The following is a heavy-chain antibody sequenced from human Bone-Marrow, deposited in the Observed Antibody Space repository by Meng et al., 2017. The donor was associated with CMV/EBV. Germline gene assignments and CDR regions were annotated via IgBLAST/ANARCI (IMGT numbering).Heavy chain of an antibody. CDR2: ISYDGSNK. J-gene: IGHJ4*02. V-gene: IGHV3-30-3*01. CDR1: GFTFSSYA. Sequence: GGSLRLSCAASGFTFSSYAMHWVRQAPGKGLEWVAVISYDGSNKYYADSVKGRFTISRDNSKNTLYLQMNSPRAEDTAVYYCARDSHKFRQDHSGLHYWGQGTLVTVSS. CDR3: ARDSHKFRQDHSGLHY. D-gene: IGHD1-14*01.